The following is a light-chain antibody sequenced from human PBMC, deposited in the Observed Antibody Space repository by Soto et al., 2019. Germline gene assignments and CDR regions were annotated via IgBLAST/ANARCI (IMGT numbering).Light chain of an antibody. CDR2: GAS. V-gene: IGKV3-20*01. J-gene: IGKJ1*01. CDR1: QSVSSSD. CDR3: KQYGTXLRT. Sequence: IVLTQSPGTLSLSPGERATLSCRASQSVSSSDLAWYQQKRGQAPRLLIYGASSRATGIPDRFSGSGCGTHFIPTISRLEPDDSAAYYSKQYGTXLRTFGKWTKV.